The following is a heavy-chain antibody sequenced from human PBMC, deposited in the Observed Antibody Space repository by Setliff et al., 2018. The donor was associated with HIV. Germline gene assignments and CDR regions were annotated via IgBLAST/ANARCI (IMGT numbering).Heavy chain of an antibody. D-gene: IGHD3-10*01. V-gene: IGHV4-39*07. Sequence: SETLSLTCSVSGGSISSSNNYWGWIRQPPGKGLEWIGSIYSSGTTDYNPSLKSRATISLETSKNQFSLKLSSVSAAETAMYYCARGRFRGGGFDYWGQGTLVTVSS. CDR1: GGSISSSNNY. CDR3: ARGRFRGGGFDY. J-gene: IGHJ4*02. CDR2: IYSSGTT.